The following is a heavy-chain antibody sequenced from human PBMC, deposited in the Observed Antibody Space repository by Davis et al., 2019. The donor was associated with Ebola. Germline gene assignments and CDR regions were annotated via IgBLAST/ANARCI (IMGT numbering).Heavy chain of an antibody. V-gene: IGHV3-21*01. J-gene: IGHJ4*02. Sequence: GGSLRLSCAASGFTFSSYSMNWVRQAPGKGLEWVSSISSSSSYIYYADSVKGRFTISRDNAKNSLYLQMNSLRAEDTAVYYCARWAYSYGYYFDYWGQGTLVTVSS. CDR2: ISSSSSYI. CDR1: GFTFSSYS. D-gene: IGHD5-18*01. CDR3: ARWAYSYGYYFDY.